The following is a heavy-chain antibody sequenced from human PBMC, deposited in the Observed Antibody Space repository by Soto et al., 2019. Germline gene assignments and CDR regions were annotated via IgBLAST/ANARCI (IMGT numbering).Heavy chain of an antibody. J-gene: IGHJ6*02. CDR3: ARDHPWFGESSRYYYYYGMDV. CDR1: GYTFTGYY. CDR2: INPNSGGT. V-gene: IGHV1-2*04. Sequence: QVQLVQSGAEVKKPGASVKVSCKASGYTFTGYYMHWVRQAPGQGLEWMGWINPNSGGTNYAQKFQGWVTMTRETSISTAYMELSRLRSDDTAVYYCARDHPWFGESSRYYYYYGMDVWGQGTTVTVSS. D-gene: IGHD3-10*01.